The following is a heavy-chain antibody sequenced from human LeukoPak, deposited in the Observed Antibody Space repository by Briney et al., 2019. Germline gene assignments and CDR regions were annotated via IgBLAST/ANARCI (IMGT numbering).Heavy chain of an antibody. CDR3: ARDLGYGNWFDP. CDR2: IYTSGST. V-gene: IGHV4-61*02. Sequence: SQTLSLTCTVSAGSISSGSYYWSWSRQPAGKGLEWIGRIYTSGSTNYNPSLKSRVTISVDTSKNQFSLKLSSVTAADTAVYYCARDLGYGNWFDPWGQGTLVTVSS. CDR1: AGSISSGSYY. D-gene: IGHD5-12*01. J-gene: IGHJ5*02.